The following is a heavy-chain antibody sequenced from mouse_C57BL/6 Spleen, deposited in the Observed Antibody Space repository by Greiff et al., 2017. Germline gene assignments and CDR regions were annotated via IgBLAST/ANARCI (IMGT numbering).Heavy chain of an antibody. V-gene: IGHV5-17*01. J-gene: IGHJ4*01. CDR2: ISSGSSTI. Sequence: DVKLVESGGGLVKPGGSLKLSCAASGFTFSDYGMHWVRQAPEKGLEWVAYISSGSSTIYYADTVKGRFTISRDNAKITLFLRMTSLRSEDTGMYYCARKANDGYNRDYYAMDYWGQGTSVTVSS. D-gene: IGHD2-3*01. CDR1: GFTFSDYG. CDR3: ARKANDGYNRDYYAMDY.